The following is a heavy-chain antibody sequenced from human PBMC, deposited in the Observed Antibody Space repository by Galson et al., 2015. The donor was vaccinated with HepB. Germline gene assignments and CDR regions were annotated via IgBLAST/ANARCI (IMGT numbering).Heavy chain of an antibody. J-gene: IGHJ4*02. CDR3: ARPMVRGVITHFDY. D-gene: IGHD3-10*01. CDR2: IYYSGST. Sequence: LSLTCTVSGGSISSSSYYWGWIRQPPGKGLEWIASIYYSGSTYYNPSLKSRVTISVDTSKNQFSLKLGSVTAADTAVFYCARPMVRGVITHFDYWGQGTLVTVSS. CDR1: GGSISSSSYY. V-gene: IGHV4-39*01.